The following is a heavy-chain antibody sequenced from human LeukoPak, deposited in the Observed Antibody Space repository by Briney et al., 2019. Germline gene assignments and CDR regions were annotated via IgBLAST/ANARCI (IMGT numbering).Heavy chain of an antibody. CDR3: ARASRDILTFDY. Sequence: SETLSLTCTVSGGSISSGDYYWSWIRQTPGKGLEWIGYIYYSGSTYYNPSLKSRVTISVDTSKNQFSLKLSSVTAADTAVYYCARASRDILTFDYWGQGTLVTVSS. J-gene: IGHJ4*02. D-gene: IGHD3-9*01. CDR2: IYYSGST. CDR1: GGSISSGDYY. V-gene: IGHV4-30-4*01.